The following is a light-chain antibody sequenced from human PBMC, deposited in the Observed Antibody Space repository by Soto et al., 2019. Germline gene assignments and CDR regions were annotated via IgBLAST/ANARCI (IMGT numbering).Light chain of an antibody. J-gene: IGKJ4*01. CDR1: QDISNY. CDR3: QQYDNLPLT. Sequence: DIQMTQSPSSLSASVGDRVTITCQASQDISNYLTWYQQKPGNAPKLLIYDASNLETGVPSRFSGSGSGTDFTFTISSLQPEDIATYYCQQYDNLPLTFGGGTKVEIK. V-gene: IGKV1-33*01. CDR2: DAS.